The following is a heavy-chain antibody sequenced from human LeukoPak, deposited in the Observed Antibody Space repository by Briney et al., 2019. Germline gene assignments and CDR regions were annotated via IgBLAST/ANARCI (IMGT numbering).Heavy chain of an antibody. CDR2: ISSIGSVI. D-gene: IGHD1-1*01. V-gene: IGHV3-48*03. J-gene: IGHJ6*01. CDR3: ARHFMYNVNWAAC. Sequence: PGGSLRLSCAASGFTFSSYKMNWVRQAPGEGLEWVSYISSIGSVIYYADSVKGRFTISTDTTKNSLYLYMYRLRDEDTAVYYSARHFMYNVNWAACWG. CDR1: GFTFSSYK.